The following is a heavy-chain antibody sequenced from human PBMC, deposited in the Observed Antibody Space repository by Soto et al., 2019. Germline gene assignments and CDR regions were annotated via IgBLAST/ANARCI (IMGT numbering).Heavy chain of an antibody. CDR3: ARDCSMRVVVPGY. J-gene: IGHJ4*02. Sequence: QVQLVESGGGVVQPGRSLRLSCAASGFTFSSYAMHWVRQAPGKGLEWVSFISYDGSNKFYADSVKGRFAISRDNSKNKVYLQMNSLRAEDPAVYYCARDCSMRVVVPGYWGQGTLVTVSS. D-gene: IGHD3-22*01. CDR1: GFTFSSYA. CDR2: ISYDGSNK. V-gene: IGHV3-30*09.